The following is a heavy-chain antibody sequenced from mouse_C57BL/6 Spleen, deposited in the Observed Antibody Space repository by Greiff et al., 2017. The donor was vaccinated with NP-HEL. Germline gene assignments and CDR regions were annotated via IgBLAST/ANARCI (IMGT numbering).Heavy chain of an antibody. D-gene: IGHD2-4*01. CDR3: ARGDYDGVDY. CDR1: GYSITSGYY. J-gene: IGHJ2*01. Sequence: DVQLQESGPGLVKPSQSLSLTCSVTGYSITSGYYWNWIRQFPGNKLEWMGYISYDGSNNYNPSLKNRISITRDTSKNQVVLKLNSVTTEDTATYYCARGDYDGVDYWGQGTTLTVSS. CDR2: ISYDGSN. V-gene: IGHV3-6*01.